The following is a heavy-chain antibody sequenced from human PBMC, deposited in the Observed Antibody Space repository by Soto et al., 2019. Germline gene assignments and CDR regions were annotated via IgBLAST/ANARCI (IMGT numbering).Heavy chain of an antibody. Sequence: PSETLSLTCTVSGGSISSYYWSWIRQTPGKGLEWIGYIYYSGSTNYNPSLKSRVTISVDTSKNQFSLKLSSVTAADTAVYYCARHRGTYYYGSGSYYTFDYWGQGTLVTVSS. CDR2: IYYSGST. CDR1: GGSISSYY. D-gene: IGHD3-10*01. J-gene: IGHJ4*02. V-gene: IGHV4-59*08. CDR3: ARHRGTYYYGSGSYYTFDY.